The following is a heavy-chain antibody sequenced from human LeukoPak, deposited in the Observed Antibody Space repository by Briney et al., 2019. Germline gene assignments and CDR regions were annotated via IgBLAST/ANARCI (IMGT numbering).Heavy chain of an antibody. Sequence: EASVKVSCKASGGTFSSYAISWVRQAPGQGLEWMGRIIPILGIANYAQKIQGRVTITADKSTSTAYMELSSLRSEDTAVYYCARVNYDSSGYYFDYWGQGTLVTVSS. D-gene: IGHD3-22*01. CDR3: ARVNYDSSGYYFDY. V-gene: IGHV1-69*04. CDR2: IIPILGIA. CDR1: GGTFSSYA. J-gene: IGHJ4*02.